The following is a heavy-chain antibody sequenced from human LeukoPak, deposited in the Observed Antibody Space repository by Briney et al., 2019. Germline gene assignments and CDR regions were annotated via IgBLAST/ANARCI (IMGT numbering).Heavy chain of an antibody. Sequence: GGSLRLSCAASGFTFWSYAMNWVRQAPGKGLEWVSGISGSGGGTYYADSVKGRFTISRDNSKNTLYLQMNSLRAEDTAVYYCASHLPFKYYYDSSGYSDYWGQGTLVTVSS. D-gene: IGHD3-22*01. V-gene: IGHV3-23*01. CDR2: ISGSGGGT. CDR1: GFTFWSYA. J-gene: IGHJ4*02. CDR3: ASHLPFKYYYDSSGYSDY.